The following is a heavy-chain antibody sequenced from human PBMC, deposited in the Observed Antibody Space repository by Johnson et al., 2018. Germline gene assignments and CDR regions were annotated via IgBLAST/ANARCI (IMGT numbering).Heavy chain of an antibody. J-gene: IGHJ6*02. CDR2: IWYDGSNK. D-gene: IGHD1-26*01. V-gene: IGHV3-33*01. Sequence: VQLLETGGGVVQPGRSLRLSCAASGFTFNNYGMHWVRQAPGKGLEWVAVIWYDGSNKYYADSVKGRFAISRDNSKNTLYLQMNSLRAEDTAVYYCARGSGNYYYGLDVWGQGTTVTVSS. CDR1: GFTFNNYG. CDR3: ARGSGNYYYGLDV.